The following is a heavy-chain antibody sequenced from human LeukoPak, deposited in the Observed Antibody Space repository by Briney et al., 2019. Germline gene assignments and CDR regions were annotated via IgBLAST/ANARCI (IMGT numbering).Heavy chain of an antibody. CDR3: ATQPLYYDILTGLAP. CDR1: GYTLTELS. D-gene: IGHD3-9*01. J-gene: IGHJ5*02. Sequence: ASVKVSCKVSGYTLTELSMHWVRQAPGKGLEWMGGFDPEDGETIYAQKFQGRVTMTEDTSTDTAYMELSSLRSEDTAVYYCATQPLYYDILTGLAPWGQGTLVTVSS. CDR2: FDPEDGET. V-gene: IGHV1-24*01.